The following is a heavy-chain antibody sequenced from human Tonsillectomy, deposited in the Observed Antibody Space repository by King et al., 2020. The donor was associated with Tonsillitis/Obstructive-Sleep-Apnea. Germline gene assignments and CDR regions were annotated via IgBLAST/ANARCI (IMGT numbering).Heavy chain of an antibody. CDR2: IYYSGST. CDR1: GGSISSYY. Sequence: VQLQESGPGLVKPSETLSLTCTVSGGSISSYYWSWIRQPPGKGLEWIGYIYYSGSTNYNPSLKSRVTISVDTSKNQFSLKLSSVTAADTAVYYCARAPSLAEKYSSFYYYYMDVWGKGTTVTVSS. J-gene: IGHJ6*03. D-gene: IGHD6-19*01. V-gene: IGHV4-59*01. CDR3: ARAPSLAEKYSSFYYYYMDV.